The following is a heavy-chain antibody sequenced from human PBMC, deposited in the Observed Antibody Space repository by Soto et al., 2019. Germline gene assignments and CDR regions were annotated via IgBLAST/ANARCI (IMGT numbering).Heavy chain of an antibody. CDR1: GGSISSYY. J-gene: IGHJ6*02. Sequence: QVQLQESGPGLVKPSETLSLTCTVSGGSISSYYWSWIRQPPGKGLEWIGYIYYSGSTNYNPSLKSRVPTSVDTSKNQCSLKLSSVTAADTAVYYCARLLGGYYYYGMDVWGQGTTVTVSS. D-gene: IGHD3-3*01. CDR3: ARLLGGYYYYGMDV. V-gene: IGHV4-59*01. CDR2: IYYSGST.